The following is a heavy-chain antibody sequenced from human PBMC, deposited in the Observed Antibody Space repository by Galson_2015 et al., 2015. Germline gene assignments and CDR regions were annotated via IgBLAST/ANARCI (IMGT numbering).Heavy chain of an antibody. CDR3: TASPSHGYFDWFTN. CDR1: GFTFSNAW. Sequence: SLRLSCAASGFTFSNAWMSWVRQAPGKGLEWVGRIKSKTDGATTDYAAPVKGRFTISRDDSKNTLYLQMNSLKTEDTAVYYCTASPSHGYFDWFTNWGQGTLVTASS. V-gene: IGHV3-15*01. J-gene: IGHJ4*02. D-gene: IGHD3-9*01. CDR2: IKSKTDGATT.